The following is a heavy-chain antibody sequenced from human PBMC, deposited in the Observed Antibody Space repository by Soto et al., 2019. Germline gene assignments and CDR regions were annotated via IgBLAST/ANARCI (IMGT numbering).Heavy chain of an antibody. D-gene: IGHD6-13*01. V-gene: IGHV1-18*01. CDR1: GYTFTSYG. Sequence: QVQLVQSGAEVKKPGASVKVSCKASGYTFTSYGITWVRQAPGRGPAWVGWSSAYNGNTGYAPKVQDRVTMTTDRSTSTAYMELRRLRSDDTAGYYGASADVLEYTSRFCLDFWGQGTLVTVSS. J-gene: IGHJ4*02. CDR2: SSAYNGNT. CDR3: ASADVLEYTSRFCLDF.